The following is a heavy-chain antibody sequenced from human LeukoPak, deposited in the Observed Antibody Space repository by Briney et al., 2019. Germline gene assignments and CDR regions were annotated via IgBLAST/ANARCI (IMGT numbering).Heavy chain of an antibody. Sequence: SETLSLTCAVYGGSFTGYYWRWIRQPPGQGLEWIGEINHSGSTKYNPSLKSRVTISVDTSKNQFSLKLSSVTAADTAVYYCARHTLVRDEYFFDYWGQGTLVTVSS. D-gene: IGHD5-24*01. V-gene: IGHV4-34*01. CDR3: ARHTLVRDEYFFDY. CDR1: GGSFTGYY. J-gene: IGHJ4*02. CDR2: INHSGST.